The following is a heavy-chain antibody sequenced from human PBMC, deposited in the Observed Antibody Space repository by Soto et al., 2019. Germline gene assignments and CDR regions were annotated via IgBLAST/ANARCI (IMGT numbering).Heavy chain of an antibody. V-gene: IGHV3-30-3*01. Sequence: QVQLVESGGGVVQPGRSLRLSCAASGFIFSGYAMHWVRQAPGKGLEWVAVISYDGNTKYYADSVKGRFTVSRDNSKNTLYVQMNNLSAEDGAMYYCAKETSAYEIDYWGQGTLVTVSS. D-gene: IGHD5-12*01. CDR3: AKETSAYEIDY. J-gene: IGHJ4*02. CDR1: GFIFSGYA. CDR2: ISYDGNTK.